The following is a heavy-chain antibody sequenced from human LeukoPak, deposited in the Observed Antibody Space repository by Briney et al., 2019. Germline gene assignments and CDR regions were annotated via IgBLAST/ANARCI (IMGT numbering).Heavy chain of an antibody. CDR1: GYTFTGYY. D-gene: IGHD3-9*01. V-gene: IGHV1-2*02. CDR2: INPNSGGT. J-gene: IGHJ4*02. CDR3: ARVFVLRYFDPFDY. Sequence: ASVKVSCKASGYTFTGYYMHWVRQAPGQGLEWMGWINPNSGGTNYAQKFQGRVTMTRDTSFSTAYMELSRLRSDDTAVYYCARVFVLRYFDPFDYWGQGTLVTVSS.